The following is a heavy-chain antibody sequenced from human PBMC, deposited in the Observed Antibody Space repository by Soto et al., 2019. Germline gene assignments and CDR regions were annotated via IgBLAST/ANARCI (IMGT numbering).Heavy chain of an antibody. CDR1: GGTFSSYT. J-gene: IGHJ4*02. CDR2: IIPILGIA. CDR3: AGGGGRVEAIDY. Sequence: QVQLVQSGAEVKKPGSSVKVSCKASGGTFSSYTISWVRQAPGQGLEWMGRIIPILGIANYAQKFQGRVTIPGDKSTSTAYMEVSSLRAEDTAVYYCAGGGGRVEAIDYLGQGPLVTVSS. D-gene: IGHD3-16*01. V-gene: IGHV1-69*02.